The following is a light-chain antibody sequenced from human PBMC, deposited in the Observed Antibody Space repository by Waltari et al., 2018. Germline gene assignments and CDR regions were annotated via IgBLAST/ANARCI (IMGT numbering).Light chain of an antibody. Sequence: SYTLTQAPSVSVSPGQTARITCSGDAVTKQYVHWYQHKAGQAPVILIFNDSERPSGIPERFSGSSSGAVVTLTITGAQAEDEADYYCQSTDSSGTDVVFGGGTRLNVL. CDR1: AVTKQY. J-gene: IGLJ2*01. CDR3: QSTDSSGTDVV. CDR2: NDS. V-gene: IGLV3-25*03.